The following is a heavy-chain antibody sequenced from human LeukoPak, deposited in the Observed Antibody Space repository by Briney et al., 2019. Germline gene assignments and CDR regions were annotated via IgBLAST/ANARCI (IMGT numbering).Heavy chain of an antibody. CDR2: ISSAGSET. CDR3: ARDSGYDLMYNWFDP. CDR1: GFTFSNYE. J-gene: IGHJ5*02. V-gene: IGHV3-30*10. Sequence: PGRSLRLSCAASGFTFSNYEMHWVRQAPGKGLEWVAVISSAGSETYYTDSVKGRFTISRDNSKNTLYLQMNSLRAEDTAVYYCARDSGYDLMYNWFDPWGQGTLVTVSS. D-gene: IGHD5-12*01.